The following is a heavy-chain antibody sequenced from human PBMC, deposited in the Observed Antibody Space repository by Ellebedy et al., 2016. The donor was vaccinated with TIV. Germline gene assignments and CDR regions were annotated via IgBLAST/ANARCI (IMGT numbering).Heavy chain of an antibody. CDR2: IDYSGST. D-gene: IGHD5-18*01. CDR1: GGSISSYY. J-gene: IGHJ4*02. CDR3: ARHGIQLWFDY. V-gene: IGHV4-59*08. Sequence: MPSETLSLTCTVSGGSISSYYWSWIRQPPGKGLEWIGYIDYSGSTNYNPSLKSRVTISVDTSKNQFSLKLSSVTAADTAVYYCARHGIQLWFDYWGQGTLVTVSS.